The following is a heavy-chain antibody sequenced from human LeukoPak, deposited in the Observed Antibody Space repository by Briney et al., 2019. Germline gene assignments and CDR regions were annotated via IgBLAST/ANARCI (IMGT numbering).Heavy chain of an antibody. CDR3: ARGRSYGFDFDS. D-gene: IGHD3-16*01. Sequence: TSETLSLTCDVSGVSINTCCYYWTWIRQPPGEGLEWIGYKYYSGSTRYNSSLRSRLTISLDTSKNQFSLRLTPVTAADTAVYYCARGRSYGFDFDSWGPGTLVIVSS. V-gene: IGHV4-61*01. CDR2: KYYSGST. CDR1: GVSINTCCYY. J-gene: IGHJ4*02.